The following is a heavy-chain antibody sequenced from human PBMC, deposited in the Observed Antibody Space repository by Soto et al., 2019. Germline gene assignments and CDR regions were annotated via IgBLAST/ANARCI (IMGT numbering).Heavy chain of an antibody. CDR2: ISYDGSNK. V-gene: IGHV3-30-3*01. Sequence: TGGSLILSCAASGFTFSSYDMHWVRQAPGKGLEWVALISYDGSNKYYADSVKGRFTISRDNSKNTLYLQMNSLRAEDTAVYYCARGFDFWGQGTLVTVSS. J-gene: IGHJ4*02. CDR3: ARGFDF. CDR1: GFTFSSYD.